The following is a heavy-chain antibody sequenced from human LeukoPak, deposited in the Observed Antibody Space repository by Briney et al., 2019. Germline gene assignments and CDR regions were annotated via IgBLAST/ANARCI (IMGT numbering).Heavy chain of an antibody. D-gene: IGHD1-26*01. J-gene: IGHJ4*02. V-gene: IGHV3-74*01. CDR2: INTDGSTI. CDR1: GFTFSDCW. CDR3: ARDWSGSLDY. Sequence: PGGSLRLSCAASGFTFSDCWMHWVRQAPGKGLEWVSRINTDGSTINYADSVKGRFTISRDNSKNTLYLQMNSLRAEDTAVYYCARDWSGSLDYWGQGTLVTVSS.